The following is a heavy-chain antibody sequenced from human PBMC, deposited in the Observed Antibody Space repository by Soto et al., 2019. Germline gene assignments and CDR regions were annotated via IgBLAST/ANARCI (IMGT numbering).Heavy chain of an antibody. Sequence: QVQLVQSGPEVKKPGASVKVSCKASGYTFTTYGISWVRQAPGQGLEWMGWISPYNGDTHYAEKFQGRLTMTTDTSATSAYMDLRALSSDDRAVYFCARALSMAQYYYYMDVWGKGTTVTVYS. J-gene: IGHJ6*03. CDR1: GYTFTTYG. V-gene: IGHV1-18*01. CDR3: ARALSMAQYYYYMDV. CDR2: ISPYNGDT.